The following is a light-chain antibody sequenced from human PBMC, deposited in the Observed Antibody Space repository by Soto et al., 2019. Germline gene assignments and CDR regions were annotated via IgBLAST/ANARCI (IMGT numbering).Light chain of an antibody. CDR2: GAF. Sequence: AIQMTQSPSSLSASVGDRLTITCRASQDARNYVGWYQQKPGKAPKFLIYGAFSLETGIPSRFSGSGYGTEFTLTINSLLPEDFATYFCLQDYSWPWTFGQGTKVEV. CDR3: LQDYSWPWT. J-gene: IGKJ1*01. V-gene: IGKV1-6*01. CDR1: QDARNY.